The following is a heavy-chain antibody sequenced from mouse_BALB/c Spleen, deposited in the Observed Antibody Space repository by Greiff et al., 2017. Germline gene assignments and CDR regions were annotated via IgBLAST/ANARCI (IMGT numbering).Heavy chain of an antibody. D-gene: IGHD2-2*01. J-gene: IGHJ2*01. V-gene: IGHV3-1*02. CDR2: IHYSGST. CDR1: GYSITSGYS. CDR3: ARSDGYDAYFDY. Sequence: EVQLPASGPDLVKPSQSLSLTCTVTGYSITSGYSWPWIRQFPGNKLAWMGYIHYSGSTNYNPSLKSRISITRDTSKNQFFLQLNSVTTEDTATYYCARSDGYDAYFDYWGQGTTLTVSA.